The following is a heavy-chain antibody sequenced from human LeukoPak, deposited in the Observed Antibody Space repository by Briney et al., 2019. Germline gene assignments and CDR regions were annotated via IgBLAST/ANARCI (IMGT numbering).Heavy chain of an antibody. CDR1: GFTFTSSA. J-gene: IGHJ4*02. CDR3: AADPVYSSSFFDY. CDR2: IVVGSGNT. D-gene: IGHD6-13*01. V-gene: IGHV1-58*01. Sequence: ASVKVSCKASGFTFTSSAVQWVRQARGQRLEWIGWIVVGSGNTNYAQKFQERVTITRDMSTSTAYMELSSLRSEDTAVYYCAADPVYSSSFFDYWGQGTLVTVSS.